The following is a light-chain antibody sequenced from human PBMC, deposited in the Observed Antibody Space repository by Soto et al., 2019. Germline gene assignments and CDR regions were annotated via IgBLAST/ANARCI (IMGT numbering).Light chain of an antibody. J-gene: IGKJ1*01. Sequence: GDRVTITCRASQSISNYLAWYQQKPGKAPNLPIYKASSLESGVPSRFSGSGSGTEFTLTISSLQPDDFATYYCQQFNSYWWTFGQGTKVEIK. CDR2: KAS. V-gene: IGKV1-5*03. CDR3: QQFNSYWWT. CDR1: QSISNY.